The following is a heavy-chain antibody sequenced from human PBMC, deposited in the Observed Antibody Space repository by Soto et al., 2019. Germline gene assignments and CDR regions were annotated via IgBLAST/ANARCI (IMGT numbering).Heavy chain of an antibody. CDR2: ISGYNGDT. CDR3: AKNGQPPYYYYGMDV. J-gene: IGHJ6*02. D-gene: IGHD2-8*01. CDR1: GYTFSRYG. V-gene: IGHV1-18*01. Sequence: QGQLVQSGPEVKKPGASVKVSCKASGYTFSRYGISWVRQAPGQGLEWMGWISGYNGDTIYAQKVQGRVTRTIDTSTYTAYMELRSLTSDDTAIYYCAKNGQPPYYYYGMDVWGQGTTVTVSS.